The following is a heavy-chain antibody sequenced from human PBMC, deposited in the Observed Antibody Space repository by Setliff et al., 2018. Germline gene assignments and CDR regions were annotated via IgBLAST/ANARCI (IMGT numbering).Heavy chain of an antibody. D-gene: IGHD3-16*01. V-gene: IGHV3-7*01. J-gene: IGHJ4*02. CDR2: IKQDGSEK. CDR3: ARDGGEY. CDR1: GFTFSSCW. Sequence: GGSLRLSCAASGFTFSSCWMSWVRQAPGKGLEWVANIKQDGSEKYYVDSVKGRFTISRDSAKNSLYLQMNSLRAEDTAVYYCARDGGEYWGQGTLVTVSS.